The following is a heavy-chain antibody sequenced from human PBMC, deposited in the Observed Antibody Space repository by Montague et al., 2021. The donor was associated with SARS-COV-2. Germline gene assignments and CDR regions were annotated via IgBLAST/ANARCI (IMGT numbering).Heavy chain of an antibody. CDR1: GFTFSSYA. J-gene: IGHJ5*02. D-gene: IGHD3-9*01. CDR2: ISGSGGST. Sequence: SQRLSCAASGFTFSSYAMSWVRQAPGKGLEWVSAISGSGGSTYYADSVKGRFTISRDNSKNTLYLQMNSLRAEDTAVYYCAKDWELRYFDWLSHGWFDPWGQGTLVTVSS. V-gene: IGHV3-23*01. CDR3: AKDWELRYFDWLSHGWFDP.